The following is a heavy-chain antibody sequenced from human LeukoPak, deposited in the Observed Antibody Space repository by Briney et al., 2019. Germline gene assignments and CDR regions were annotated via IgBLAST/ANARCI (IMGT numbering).Heavy chain of an antibody. CDR2: INPNSGGT. CDR1: GYTFTGYY. CDR3: ARVPIWFGELWPTVDY. V-gene: IGHV1-2*02. Sequence: ASVKVSCKASGYTFTGYYMHWVRQAPGQGLEWMGWINPNSGGTNYAQKFQGRVTMTRDTSISTAYMELSRLRSDDTAMYYCARVPIWFGELWPTVDYWGQGTLVTVSS. J-gene: IGHJ4*02. D-gene: IGHD3-10*01.